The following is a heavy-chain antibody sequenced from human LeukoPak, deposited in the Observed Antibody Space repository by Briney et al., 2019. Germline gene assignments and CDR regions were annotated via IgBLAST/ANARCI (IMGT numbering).Heavy chain of an antibody. CDR3: ARGGIQLWTQYYFDY. J-gene: IGHJ4*02. CDR2: ISYDGSNK. V-gene: IGHV3-30*01. Sequence: GGSLRLSCAASGFTFSSYAMHWVRQAPGKGLEWVAVISYDGSNKYYADSVKGRFTISRDNSKNTLYLQMNSLRAVDTAVYYCARGGIQLWTQYYFDYWGQGTLVTVSS. CDR1: GFTFSSYA. D-gene: IGHD5-18*01.